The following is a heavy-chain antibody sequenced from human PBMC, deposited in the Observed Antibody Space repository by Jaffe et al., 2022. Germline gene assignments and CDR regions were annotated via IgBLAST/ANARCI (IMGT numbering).Heavy chain of an antibody. CDR2: IIPIFGTA. CDR3: ARHPYSYCSSTSCYYGYFDY. V-gene: IGHV1-69*01. Sequence: QVQLVQSGAEVKKPGSSVKVSCKASGGTFSSYAISWVRQAPGQGLEWMGGIIPIFGTANYAQKFQGRVTITADESTSTAYMELSSLRSEDTAVYYCARHPYSYCSSTSCYYGYFDYWGQGTLVTVSS. CDR1: GGTFSSYA. D-gene: IGHD2-2*01. J-gene: IGHJ4*02.